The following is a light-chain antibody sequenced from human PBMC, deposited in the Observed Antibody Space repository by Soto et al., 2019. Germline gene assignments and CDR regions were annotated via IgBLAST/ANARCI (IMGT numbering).Light chain of an antibody. V-gene: IGKV1-27*01. CDR3: QKYNSAPRALT. J-gene: IGKJ4*01. CDR1: QGISNY. Sequence: DIQMTQSPSSLSASVGDRVTITCRASQGISNYLAWYQQKPGKVPKLLIYAASTLQSGVPSRFSGSGSGTDFTLTISSLQPEDVATYFCQKYNSAPRALTFGGGTKGEIK. CDR2: AAS.